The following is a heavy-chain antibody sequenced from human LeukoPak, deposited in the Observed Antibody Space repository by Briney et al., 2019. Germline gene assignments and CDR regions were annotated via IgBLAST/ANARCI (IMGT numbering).Heavy chain of an antibody. V-gene: IGHV4-59*01. Sequence: PSETLSLTCTVSGDSISSYYWSWIRQPPGKGLEWIGYIYYSGSTNYNPSLKSRVTISVGTSKNQFSLKLSSVTAADTAVYYCARVSRDTMVRGVTFDYWGQGTLVTVSS. CDR2: IYYSGST. D-gene: IGHD3-10*01. CDR3: ARVSRDTMVRGVTFDY. CDR1: GDSISSYY. J-gene: IGHJ4*02.